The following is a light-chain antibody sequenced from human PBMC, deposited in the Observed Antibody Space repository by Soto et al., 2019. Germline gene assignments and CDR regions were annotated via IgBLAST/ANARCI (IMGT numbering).Light chain of an antibody. J-gene: IGKJ2*01. V-gene: IGKV3-20*01. CDR2: NAS. Sequence: EIVLTQSPGTLSLSPGERATLFCRASQSVSSNFLAWYQQKPGQAPRLLIYNASRRAAGIPDRFSGSGSGTDFTLTISGLEPDDFAVYYCQQYSTSSPRYTFGQGTKLEIK. CDR1: QSVSSNF. CDR3: QQYSTSSPRYT.